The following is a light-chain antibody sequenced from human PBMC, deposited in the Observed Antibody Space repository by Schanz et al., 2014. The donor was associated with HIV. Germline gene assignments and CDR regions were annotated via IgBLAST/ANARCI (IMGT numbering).Light chain of an antibody. V-gene: IGLV2-14*03. Sequence: QTALTQPASVSGSPGQSITISCTGTSSDIGGYNYLSWYQQHPGKAPKLNMYDVSRRPSGVSNRFSGSRSGNTASLTISGLQAEDEADYYCSSYAGSNNRVFGGGTKLTVL. CDR2: DVS. CDR1: SSDIGGYNY. J-gene: IGLJ3*02. CDR3: SSYAGSNNRV.